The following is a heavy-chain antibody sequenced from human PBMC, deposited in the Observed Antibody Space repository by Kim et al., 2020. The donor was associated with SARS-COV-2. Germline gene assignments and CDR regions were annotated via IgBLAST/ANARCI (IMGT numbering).Heavy chain of an antibody. CDR3: ARVKIHSSSSFRTQPGEQGYYYYYMDV. V-gene: IGHV3-48*02. Sequence: GGSLRLSCAASGFTFSSYSMNWVRQAPGKGLEWVSYISSSSSTIYYADSVKGRFTISRDNAKNSLYLQMNSLRDEDTAVYYCARVKIHSSSSFRTQPGEQGYYYYYMDVWGKGTTVTVSS. CDR2: ISSSSSTI. J-gene: IGHJ6*03. D-gene: IGHD6-6*01. CDR1: GFTFSSYS.